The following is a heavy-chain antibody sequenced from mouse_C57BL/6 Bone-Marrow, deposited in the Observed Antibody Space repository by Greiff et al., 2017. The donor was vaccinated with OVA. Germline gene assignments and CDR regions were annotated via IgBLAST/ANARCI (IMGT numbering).Heavy chain of an antibody. CDR1: GYTFTSYW. D-gene: IGHD1-1*01. CDR3: ASPPYYYGSSWYFDV. Sequence: VQLQQPGAELVRPGTSVKLSCKASGYTFTSYWMHWVKQRPGQGLEWIGVIDPSDSYTNYNQKFKGKATLTVDTSSSTAYMQPSSLTSEDSAVYYCASPPYYYGSSWYFDVWGTGTTVTVSS. CDR2: IDPSDSYT. V-gene: IGHV1-59*01. J-gene: IGHJ1*03.